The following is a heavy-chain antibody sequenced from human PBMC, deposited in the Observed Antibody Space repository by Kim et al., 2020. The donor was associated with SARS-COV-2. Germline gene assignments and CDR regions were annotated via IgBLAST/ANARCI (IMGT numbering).Heavy chain of an antibody. J-gene: IGHJ4*02. CDR3: ASGDPTVAGSAIDQ. CDR2: MNPKSGDT. CDR1: GYTFTDYY. Sequence: ASVKVSCKASGYTFTDYYMHWVRQAPGHGLECMGWMNPKSGDTKYAQHFQGRVTMTRDTSINTAYMELSRLTSDDTAVYYCASGDPTVAGSAIDQWGQGT. D-gene: IGHD6-19*01. V-gene: IGHV1-2*02.